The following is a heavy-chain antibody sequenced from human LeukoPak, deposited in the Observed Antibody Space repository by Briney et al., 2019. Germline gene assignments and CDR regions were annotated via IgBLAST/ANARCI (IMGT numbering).Heavy chain of an antibody. Sequence: TSETLSLTCTVSGGSISSYYWSWIRQPPGKGLKWIGYIYYSGSTNYNPSLKSRVTISVDTSKNQFSLKLSSVTAADTAVYYCARAMVRGVPDYWGQGTLVTVSS. CDR2: IYYSGST. V-gene: IGHV4-59*08. D-gene: IGHD3-10*01. CDR1: GGSISSYY. CDR3: ARAMVRGVPDY. J-gene: IGHJ4*02.